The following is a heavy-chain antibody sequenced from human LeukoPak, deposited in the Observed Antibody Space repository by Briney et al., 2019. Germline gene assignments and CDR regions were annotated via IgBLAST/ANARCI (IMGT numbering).Heavy chain of an antibody. CDR2: IDPGDSET. CDR3: ARVPPGQMVRGFSLEY. Sequence: GESLKISCQASGYSFESNWIGWVRQMPGKGLEWMGVIDPGDSETRYSPSFRGQVTFSADKSMNIAYLQWSSLKASDTAMYYCARVPPGQMVRGFSLEYWGQGTLVTVSS. CDR1: GYSFESNW. J-gene: IGHJ4*02. V-gene: IGHV5-51*01. D-gene: IGHD3-10*01.